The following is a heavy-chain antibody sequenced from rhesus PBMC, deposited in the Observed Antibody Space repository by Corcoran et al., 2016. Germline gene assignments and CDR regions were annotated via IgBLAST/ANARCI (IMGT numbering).Heavy chain of an antibody. CDR2: IYGSDWST. Sequence: QVQLQESGPGLVKPSETLSLTCAVSGYSISSNYWSWIRQPPGKGLEWIGYIYGSDWSTYYNPSLKRRVTISTDTSKNHFSLKLTSVTAADTAVYYCTRDFDYDFDYWGQGVLVTVSS. J-gene: IGHJ4*01. CDR3: TRDFDYDFDY. D-gene: IGHD3-40*01. V-gene: IGHV4-160*01. CDR1: GYSISSNY.